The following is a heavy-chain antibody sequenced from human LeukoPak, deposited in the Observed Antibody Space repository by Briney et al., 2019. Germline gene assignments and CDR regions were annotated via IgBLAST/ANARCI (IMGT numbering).Heavy chain of an antibody. CDR2: MYDSGSI. V-gene: IGHV4-59*01. CDR3: ARGHYQGFDY. D-gene: IGHD2-2*01. J-gene: IGHJ4*02. Sequence: PSETLSLTCTVSGGSISGFYWSWIRQPPGRGLEWIGYMYDSGSINCNPSLKSRVTISADTSKSQFSLRLSSVTAADTAVYYCARGHYQGFDYWGQGTLVTVSS. CDR1: GGSISGFY.